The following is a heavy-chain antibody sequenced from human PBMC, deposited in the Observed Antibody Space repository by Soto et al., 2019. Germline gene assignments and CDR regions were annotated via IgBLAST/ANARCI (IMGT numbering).Heavy chain of an antibody. CDR1: GYTFTSYG. D-gene: IGHD3-22*01. V-gene: IGHV1-18*01. Sequence: QVQLVQSGAEVKKPGASVKVSCKASGYTFTSYGISWVRQAPGQGLEWMGWISAYNGNTNYAQKLQGRVTMTTDTSTSTAYMELRSVRSDDPAVYYCAKDGYYDSSGDRSDFDYWGQGTLVTVSS. CDR3: AKDGYYDSSGDRSDFDY. CDR2: ISAYNGNT. J-gene: IGHJ4*02.